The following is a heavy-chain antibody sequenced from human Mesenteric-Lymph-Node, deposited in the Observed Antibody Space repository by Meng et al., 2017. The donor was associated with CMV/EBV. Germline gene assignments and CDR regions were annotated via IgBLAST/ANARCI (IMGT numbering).Heavy chain of an antibody. CDR3: AREPSPGYSSGWKNFDN. V-gene: IGHV1-3*01. CDR1: YGFTSYA. CDR2: INVGKGST. D-gene: IGHD6-19*01. J-gene: IGHJ4*02. Sequence: YGFTSYAMHWVRQAPGQGLECMGWINVGKGSTQYSQNLQDRVIITRDTSASTVYMELGSLRSGDTAVYYCAREPSPGYSSGWKNFDNWGQGTLVTVSS.